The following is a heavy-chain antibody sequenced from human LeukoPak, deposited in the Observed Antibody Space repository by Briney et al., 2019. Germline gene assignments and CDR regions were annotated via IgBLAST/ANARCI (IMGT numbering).Heavy chain of an antibody. J-gene: IGHJ5*02. Sequence: ASVKVSCKASGYTFTSYAISWVRQAPGQGLEWMGWISAYNGNTKYAQKVQGRVTMTTDTSTSTAYTELRSLRSDDTAVYYCARGGHGDYVSDWFDPWGQGTLVTVSS. CDR2: ISAYNGNT. CDR1: GYTFTSYA. CDR3: ARGGHGDYVSDWFDP. V-gene: IGHV1-18*01. D-gene: IGHD4-17*01.